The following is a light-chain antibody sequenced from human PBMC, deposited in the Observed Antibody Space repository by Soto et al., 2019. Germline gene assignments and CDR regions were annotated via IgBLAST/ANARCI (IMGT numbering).Light chain of an antibody. J-gene: IGKJ1*01. CDR2: GAS. Sequence: EIVMTQSPATLSVSPGGRATLSCRTSQSVSNKLAWYQQKLGQAPRLLIYGASTRATGIPARFSGSGSGTEFTLTISSLQSEDFAVYYCQQYNNWPQTFGQGTKVEIK. CDR1: QSVSNK. V-gene: IGKV3-15*01. CDR3: QQYNNWPQT.